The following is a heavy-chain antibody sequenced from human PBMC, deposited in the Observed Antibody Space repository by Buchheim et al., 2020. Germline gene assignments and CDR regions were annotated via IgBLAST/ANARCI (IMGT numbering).Heavy chain of an antibody. CDR2: INHSGST. CDR3: ARGIRHTRGFDY. D-gene: IGHD3-10*01. CDR1: GGSFSGYY. Sequence: QVQLQQWGAGLLKPSETPSLTCAVYGGSFSGYYWSWIRQPPGKGLEWIGEINHSGSTNYNPSLKSRVTISVDTHKNPSSLKLSSVTAADSAVYYCARGIRHTRGFDYWGQGTL. V-gene: IGHV4-34*01. J-gene: IGHJ4*02.